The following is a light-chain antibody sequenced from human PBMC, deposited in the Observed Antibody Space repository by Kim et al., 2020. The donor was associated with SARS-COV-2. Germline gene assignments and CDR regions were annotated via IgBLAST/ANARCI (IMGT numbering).Light chain of an antibody. CDR3: QQYERSRT. Sequence: EIVLTQSPGTLSLSPGEGATLSCRASQSLTTSHLAWYQQKPGQAPRLLISGASNRATGIPDRCSGSGSGTDFTLTVSRLEPEDFAVYYCQQYERSRTCGQGTKLEI. CDR2: GAS. CDR1: QSLTTSH. J-gene: IGKJ1*01. V-gene: IGKV3-20*01.